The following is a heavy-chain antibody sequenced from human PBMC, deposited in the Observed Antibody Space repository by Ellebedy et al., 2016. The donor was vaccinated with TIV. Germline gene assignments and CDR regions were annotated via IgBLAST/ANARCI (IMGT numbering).Heavy chain of an antibody. V-gene: IGHV3-33*05. CDR3: ARVRDYDAFDI. D-gene: IGHD4-11*01. J-gene: IGHJ3*02. CDR2: ISNDGSNK. Sequence: GGSLRLSCAASGFAFSNYAMHWVRQAPGKGLEWVAVISNDGSNKYYADSVKGRFTISRDNAKNSLYLQMNSLRAEDTAVYYCARVRDYDAFDIWGQGTMVTVSS. CDR1: GFAFSNYA.